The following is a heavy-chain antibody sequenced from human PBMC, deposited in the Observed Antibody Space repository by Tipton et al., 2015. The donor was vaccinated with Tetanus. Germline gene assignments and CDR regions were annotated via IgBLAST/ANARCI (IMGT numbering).Heavy chain of an antibody. Sequence: QVQLVQSGAEVKKPGSSVKVSCKASGGTFSSYAISWVRQAPGQGLEWMGGIIPIFGTANYAQKFQGRVTITADESTSTAYMELSSLRSEDTAVYYCAIPGYSGYDWGPDYYYYGMDVWGQGTTVTVSS. CDR2: IIPIFGTA. CDR1: GGTFSSYA. CDR3: AIPGYSGYDWGPDYYYYGMDV. D-gene: IGHD5-12*01. V-gene: IGHV1-69*01. J-gene: IGHJ6*02.